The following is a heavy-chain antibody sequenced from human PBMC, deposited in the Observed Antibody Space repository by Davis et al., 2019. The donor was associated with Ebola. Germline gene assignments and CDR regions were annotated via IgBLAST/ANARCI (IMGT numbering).Heavy chain of an antibody. CDR1: GFTFSSYW. Sequence: GESLKISCAASGFTFSSYWMSWVRQAPGKGLEWVANIKQDGSEKYYVDSVKGRFTISRDNAKNSLYLQMNSLRAEDTAVYYCARDPLVATIGDYYYYYGMDVWSQGTTVTVSS. CDR3: ARDPLVATIGDYYYYYGMDV. CDR2: IKQDGSEK. D-gene: IGHD5-12*01. V-gene: IGHV3-7*01. J-gene: IGHJ6*02.